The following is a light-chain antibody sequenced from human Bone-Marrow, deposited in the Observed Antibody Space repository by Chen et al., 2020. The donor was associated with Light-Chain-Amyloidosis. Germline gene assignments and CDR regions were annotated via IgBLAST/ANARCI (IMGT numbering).Light chain of an antibody. Sequence: QSVLTQPPSVSGAPGQKVTILCTGSSSNIGAGNDVHRYQQLPGTTPKILIYGNTNRLSGVTSRFSGSKSGTSASLVISGLQPDDEADYHCQTYANATHVFGTGNKVIVL. CDR1: SSNIGAGND. CDR2: GNT. J-gene: IGLJ1*01. V-gene: IGLV1-40*01. CDR3: QTYANATHV.